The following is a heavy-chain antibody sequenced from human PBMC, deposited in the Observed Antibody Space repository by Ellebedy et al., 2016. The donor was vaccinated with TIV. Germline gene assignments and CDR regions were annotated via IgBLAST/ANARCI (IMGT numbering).Heavy chain of an antibody. Sequence: WGSLRLSCAASRFSFSSYWMTWVRQAPGKGLEWLANINRDGSDTFYVDSVKGRFTISSDNAKNSLYLQINSLRAEDTGVYYCATDGIYGDHFTPTHAFVTWGQGTMVIVSS. CDR1: RFSFSSYW. CDR3: ATDGIYGDHFTPTHAFVT. J-gene: IGHJ3*02. V-gene: IGHV3-7*03. CDR2: INRDGSDT. D-gene: IGHD4-17*01.